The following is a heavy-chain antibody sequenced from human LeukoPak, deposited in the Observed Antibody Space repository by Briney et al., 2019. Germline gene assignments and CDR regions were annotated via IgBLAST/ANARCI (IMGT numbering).Heavy chain of an antibody. CDR3: ARGYCDTNGYYYRLDS. J-gene: IGHJ4*02. CDR2: MNPNRGNT. Sequence: ASVKVSCKASGYTFTTYDINWVRQATGQGLEWMGWMNPNRGNTGYEQKFQGRVTMTGNTSISTVYMELSSLRSEDTAVYYCARGYCDTNGYYYRLDSWGQGTLVTVSS. CDR1: GYTFTTYD. D-gene: IGHD3-22*01. V-gene: IGHV1-8*01.